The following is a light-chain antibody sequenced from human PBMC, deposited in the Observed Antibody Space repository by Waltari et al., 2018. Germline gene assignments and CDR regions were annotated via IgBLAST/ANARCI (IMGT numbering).Light chain of an antibody. Sequence: EIVLTQSPGTLSLSPGERATLSCRASQSVTSSYLAWYQQKPGQAPRLLIYRASSRATGIPDRFSGGGSGTDFTLTISGLEPEDFAVYYCKQYDTSPITFGQGTRLEIK. J-gene: IGKJ5*01. CDR3: KQYDTSPIT. CDR1: QSVTSSY. V-gene: IGKV3-20*01. CDR2: RAS.